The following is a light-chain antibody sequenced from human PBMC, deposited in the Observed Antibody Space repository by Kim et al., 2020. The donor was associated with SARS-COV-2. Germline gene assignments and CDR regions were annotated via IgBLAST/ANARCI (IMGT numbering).Light chain of an antibody. Sequence: SPWERAARSCRACRTVSSYFTWYQQNPRQAPRVLIYDASKGATVIPARFSGSGSGTDFTLTISSLGPEDFAVYYCQQRSNWPTMYTFGQGTKLEI. CDR2: DAS. CDR1: RTVSSY. V-gene: IGKV3-11*01. CDR3: QQRSNWPTMYT. J-gene: IGKJ2*01.